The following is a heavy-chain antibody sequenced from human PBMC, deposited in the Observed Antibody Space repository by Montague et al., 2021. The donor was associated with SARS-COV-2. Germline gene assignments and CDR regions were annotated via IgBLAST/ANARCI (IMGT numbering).Heavy chain of an antibody. Sequence: SETLSLTCTVSGGSISSYYWSWIRQPPGKGLELIGYMYYSGRTNYNASLKRRVTISVDTSKKEFSLKLSSVTAADTAVYYCARVSVAYSGSNCYHYYMDVWGKGSTVTVS. CDR3: ARVSVAYSGSNCYHYYMDV. CDR2: MYYSGRT. V-gene: IGHV4-59*01. J-gene: IGHJ6*03. D-gene: IGHD1-26*01. CDR1: GGSISSYY.